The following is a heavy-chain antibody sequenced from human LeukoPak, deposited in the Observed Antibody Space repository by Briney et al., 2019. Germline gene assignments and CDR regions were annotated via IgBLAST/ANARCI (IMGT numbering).Heavy chain of an antibody. V-gene: IGHV1-24*01. CDR2: FDPEDGET. J-gene: IGHJ5*02. CDR1: GYTLTELS. Sequence: ASVKVSCKVPGYTLTELSMHWVRQAPGEGLEWMGGFDPEDGETIYAQKFQGRVTMTEDTSTDTAYMEVSSLRSEDTAVYYCAPSWGSSGWYSWFDPWGQGTLVTVSS. D-gene: IGHD6-19*01. CDR3: APSWGSSGWYSWFDP.